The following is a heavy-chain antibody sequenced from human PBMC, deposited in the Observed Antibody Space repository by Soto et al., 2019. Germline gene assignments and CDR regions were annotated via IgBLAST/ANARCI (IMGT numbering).Heavy chain of an antibody. CDR1: GYTFTSYY. J-gene: IGHJ4*02. CDR3: ARDADSSGSAPGPVDH. CDR2: INPSGGST. Sequence: ASVKVSCKASGYTFTSYYMHWVRQAPGQGLEWMGIINPSGGSTSYAQKYQGRVTMTRDTSTSTVYMELSSLRSEDTAVFFCARDADSSGSAPGPVDHWGQGTLVTVSS. V-gene: IGHV1-46*01. D-gene: IGHD3-22*01.